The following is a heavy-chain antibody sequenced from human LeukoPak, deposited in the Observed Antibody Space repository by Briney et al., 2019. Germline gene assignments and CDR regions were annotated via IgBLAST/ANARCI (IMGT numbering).Heavy chain of an antibody. CDR2: IHYSETT. D-gene: IGHD4-17*01. Sequence: WVRQAPGKGLEWIASIHYSETTYYNPSLKSRVTISVDTSKNHFSLKLSSVTAADTAVYYCARVPTVTFFDYWGQGTLVTVSP. V-gene: IGHV4-39*02. J-gene: IGHJ4*02. CDR3: ARVPTVTFFDY.